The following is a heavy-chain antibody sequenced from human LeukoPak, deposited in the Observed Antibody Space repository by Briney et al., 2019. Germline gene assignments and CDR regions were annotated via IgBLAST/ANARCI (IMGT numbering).Heavy chain of an antibody. CDR3: ARGLERDAFDI. CDR1: GFTFSSYG. D-gene: IGHD1-1*01. V-gene: IGHV3-21*01. CDR2: ISSSSSYI. J-gene: IGHJ3*02. Sequence: GGSLRLSCAASGFTFSSYGMSWVRQAPGKGLEWVSSISSSSSYIYYADSVKGRFTISRDNAKNSLYLQMNSLRAEDTAVYYCARGLERDAFDIWGQGTMVTVSS.